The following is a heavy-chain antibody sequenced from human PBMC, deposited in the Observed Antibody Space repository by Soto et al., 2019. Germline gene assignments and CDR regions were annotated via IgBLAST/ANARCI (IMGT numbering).Heavy chain of an antibody. CDR3: ARRVGSGSNGDYYYYMDV. V-gene: IGHV4-59*08. CDR1: GGSISSYY. Sequence: SETLSLTCTVSGGSISSYYWSWIRQPPGKGLEWIGYIYYSGSTNYNPSLKSRVTISVDTSKNQFSLKLSSLTAADTAVYYCARRVGSGSNGDYYYYMDVWGKGTTVTVSS. J-gene: IGHJ6*03. D-gene: IGHD3-10*01. CDR2: IYYSGST.